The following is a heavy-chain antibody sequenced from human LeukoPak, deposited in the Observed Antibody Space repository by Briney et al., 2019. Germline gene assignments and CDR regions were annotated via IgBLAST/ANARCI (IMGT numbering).Heavy chain of an antibody. CDR1: GFTFSSYA. CDR3: ASVVPPTDYGSGSYFWDPYYFDY. D-gene: IGHD3-10*01. V-gene: IGHV3-23*01. CDR2: IRGNGGST. Sequence: PGGSLRLSCAASGFTFSSYAMSWVRQAPGRGLEWVSDIRGNGGSTYYADSVKGRFTISRDNSKNSLYLQRTSLRAKDTAVYYCASVVPPTDYGSGSYFWDPYYFDYWGQGTLVTVSS. J-gene: IGHJ4*02.